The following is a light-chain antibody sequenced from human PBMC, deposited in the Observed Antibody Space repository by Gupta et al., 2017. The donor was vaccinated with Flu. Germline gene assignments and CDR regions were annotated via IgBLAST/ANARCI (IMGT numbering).Light chain of an antibody. V-gene: IGKV1-39*01. J-gene: IGKJ5*01. CDR2: AAS. CDR3: QQSDSTLSLT. Sequence: DIQMTQSPSSLSASVGDRVTITCRASQSISSYLNWYQQKPGKAPKLLIYAASSLQSGVPSRFSGSGYGTDFTLTISSRQPEDFATYYCQQSDSTLSLTFGQGTRLEIK. CDR1: QSISSY.